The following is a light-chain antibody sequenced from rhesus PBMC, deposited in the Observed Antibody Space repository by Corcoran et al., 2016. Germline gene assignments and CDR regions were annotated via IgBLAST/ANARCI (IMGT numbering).Light chain of an antibody. CDR3: LHDYTTPLT. CDR1: QGINKE. V-gene: IGKV1-94*01. CDR2: AAS. J-gene: IGKJ4*01. Sequence: DIQMTQSPSSLSASVGDRVTVTCRASQGINKELSWYPQKPGKASTLLMYAASSLQAGVPSRFSASGSGTDYARTSSSLQPEDVATYYCLHDYTTPLTFGGGTKVEI.